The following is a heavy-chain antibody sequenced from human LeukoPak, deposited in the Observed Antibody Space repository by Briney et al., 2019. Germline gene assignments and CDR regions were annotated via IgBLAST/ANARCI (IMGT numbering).Heavy chain of an antibody. V-gene: IGHV1-8*01. Sequence: VSVKVSRKASGYTFTSYDINWVRQATGQGLEWMGWMNPNSGNTGYAQKFQGRVTMTRNTSISTAYMELSSLRSEDTAVYYCARGDYGSGIPIHLDYWGQGTLVTVSS. J-gene: IGHJ4*02. CDR3: ARGDYGSGIPIHLDY. CDR1: GYTFTSYD. D-gene: IGHD3-10*01. CDR2: MNPNSGNT.